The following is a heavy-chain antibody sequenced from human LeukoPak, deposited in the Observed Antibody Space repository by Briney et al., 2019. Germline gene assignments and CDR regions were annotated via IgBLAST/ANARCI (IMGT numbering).Heavy chain of an antibody. CDR2: IRYDGSNK. Sequence: GGSLRLSCAASGFTFSSYGMHWVRQAPGKGLEWVAFIRYDGSNKYYADSVKGRFTISRDNSKNTLYLQMNSLRAEDTAVYYCAKVGDSSGYYQNYFDYWGQGTLVTVCS. CDR3: AKVGDSSGYYQNYFDY. J-gene: IGHJ4*02. CDR1: GFTFSSYG. V-gene: IGHV3-30*02. D-gene: IGHD3-22*01.